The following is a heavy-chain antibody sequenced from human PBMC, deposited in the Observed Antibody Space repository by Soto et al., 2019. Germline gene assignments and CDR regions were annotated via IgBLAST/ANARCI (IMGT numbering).Heavy chain of an antibody. D-gene: IGHD6-13*01. CDR1: GFTFSGPA. V-gene: IGHV3-73*01. J-gene: IGHJ4*02. CDR2: IRSKANNYAT. Sequence: GSLRLSCAASGFTFSGPAMPWVRQASGKGLEGVGRIRSKANNYATEYAASVKGRFTISRDDSKNTAYMQMNSLKTEDTAVYYCTRFYYSSRWYFAYWGQGTVVTVSS. CDR3: TRFYYSSRWYFAY.